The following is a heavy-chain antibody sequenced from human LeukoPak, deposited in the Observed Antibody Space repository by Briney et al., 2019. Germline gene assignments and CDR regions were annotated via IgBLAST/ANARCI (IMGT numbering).Heavy chain of an antibody. CDR2: TSGDNVNT. V-gene: IGHV1-18*04. CDR3: VRDWEWKAARNLFDP. D-gene: IGHD6-6*01. Sequence: ASVKVSCKTSDHPFSTYGIGWVRQARGQGLEWMGWTSGDNVNTYYAQKFLGRVIMTTDISTTTAYMELRSLRPDDTAVYYCVRDWEWKAARNLFDPWGQGTRVTVSS. CDR1: DHPFSTYG. J-gene: IGHJ5*02.